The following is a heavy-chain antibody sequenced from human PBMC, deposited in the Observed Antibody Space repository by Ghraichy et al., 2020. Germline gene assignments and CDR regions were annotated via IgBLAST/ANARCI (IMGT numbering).Heavy chain of an antibody. D-gene: IGHD4-17*01. CDR1: GFTVSSKY. CDR3: AIYTGYGEDSYYYYGMDV. CDR2: IYSGGST. J-gene: IGHJ6*02. Sequence: LSLTCAASGFTVSSKYMIWVRQAPGKGLEWVSVIYSGGSTSYADSVKGRFTISRDNSKNMLYLQMNSLRAEDTAVDYCAIYTGYGEDSYYYYGMDVWGQGTTVTVSS. V-gene: IGHV3-66*01.